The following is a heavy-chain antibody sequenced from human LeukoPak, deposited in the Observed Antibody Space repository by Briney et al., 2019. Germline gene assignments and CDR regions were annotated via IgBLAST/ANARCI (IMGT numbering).Heavy chain of an antibody. Sequence: GASVKVSCKASGYTFTSYYMHWVRQAPGQGLEWMGGIIPIFSTPNYAQKFQGRVTITADKSTSTAYMELSSLRSEDTAVYYCARAVQVTTGGLFDYWGQGTLVTVSS. J-gene: IGHJ4*02. D-gene: IGHD4-17*01. CDR3: ARAVQVTTGGLFDY. V-gene: IGHV1-69*06. CDR1: GYTFTSYY. CDR2: IIPIFSTP.